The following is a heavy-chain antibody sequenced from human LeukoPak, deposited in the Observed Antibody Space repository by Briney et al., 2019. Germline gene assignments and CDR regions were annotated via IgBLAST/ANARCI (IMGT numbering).Heavy chain of an antibody. D-gene: IGHD1-26*01. V-gene: IGHV4-39*01. Sequence: PSETLSLTCTVSGGSISSSSFYWGWICQPPGKGLEWIGSIYYSGSTYYNPSLKNRLTISVDTSKNQFSLKLSSVTATDTAVYFCARSGSNSWFDSWGQGTLVTVSS. CDR3: ARSGSNSWFDS. J-gene: IGHJ5*01. CDR2: IYYSGST. CDR1: GGSISSSSFY.